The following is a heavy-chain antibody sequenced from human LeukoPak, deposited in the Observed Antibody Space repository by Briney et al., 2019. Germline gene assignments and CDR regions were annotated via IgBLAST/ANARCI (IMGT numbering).Heavy chain of an antibody. Sequence: SETLSLTCGVYGGSFSAYYWSWIRQPPGKGLEWIGESNHSGSTNYNPSLKSRVTMSIDKSKNQFSLELNSVTATDTAVYYCATYYESSGYRLDYWGQGTLVSVSS. CDR3: ATYYESSGYRLDY. CDR1: GGSFSAYY. D-gene: IGHD3-22*01. V-gene: IGHV4-34*01. CDR2: SNHSGST. J-gene: IGHJ4*02.